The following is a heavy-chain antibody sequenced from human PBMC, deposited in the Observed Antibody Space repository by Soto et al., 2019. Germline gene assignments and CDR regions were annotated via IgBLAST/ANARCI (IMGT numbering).Heavy chain of an antibody. Sequence: GGSLRLSCSASGFTFSTYGMHWVRQAPGKGLEWLAVISYDGSNTHYADSVKGRFTISRDNSKDTLYLQMNSLRAEDTAVYFCAKETGDGYTPYYFDYWGQGTLVTVSS. D-gene: IGHD5-12*01. CDR1: GFTFSTYG. CDR3: AKETGDGYTPYYFDY. J-gene: IGHJ4*02. CDR2: ISYDGSNT. V-gene: IGHV3-30*18.